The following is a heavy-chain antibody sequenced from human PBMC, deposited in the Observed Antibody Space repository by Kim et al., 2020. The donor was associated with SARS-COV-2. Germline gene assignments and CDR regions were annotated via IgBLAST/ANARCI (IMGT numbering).Heavy chain of an antibody. Sequence: ASVKVSCNASGYTFAGYYIHWVRQALGQGLEWMGRINPHSGDANYAQKFQGRVTMTRDTSISTAYMELSRLRSDDTAVYYCARPPYYYGSGSSDFWGQGTLVTVSS. CDR3: ARPPYYYGSGSSDF. D-gene: IGHD3-10*01. CDR2: INPHSGDA. CDR1: GYTFAGYY. V-gene: IGHV1-2*06. J-gene: IGHJ4*02.